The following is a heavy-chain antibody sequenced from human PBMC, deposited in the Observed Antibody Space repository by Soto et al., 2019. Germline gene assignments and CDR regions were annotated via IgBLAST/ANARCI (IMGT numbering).Heavy chain of an antibody. CDR2: ISGYNGNT. Sequence: QVQLVQSGAEVENPGASVRASCKASGYTFSNYGISWVRQAPGQGLEWMGWISGYNGNTNHAQKLQGRITMTTDIPTSTAYMERRSLRSDDTAVYYCARDPRTYFYVASGSPIDFWGQGTLVTVSS. CDR3: ARDPRTYFYVASGSPIDF. V-gene: IGHV1-18*01. D-gene: IGHD3-22*01. CDR1: GYTFSNYG. J-gene: IGHJ4*02.